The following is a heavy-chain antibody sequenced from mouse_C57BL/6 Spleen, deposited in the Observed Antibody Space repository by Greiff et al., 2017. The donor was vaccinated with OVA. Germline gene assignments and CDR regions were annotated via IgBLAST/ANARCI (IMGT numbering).Heavy chain of an antibody. CDR2: INPNYGTT. D-gene: IGHD2-10*02. J-gene: IGHJ1*03. CDR1: GYSFTDYN. Sequence: EVQLQQPGPELVKPGASVKISCKASGYSFTDYNMNWVKQSHGKSLEWIGVINPNYGTTSYNQKFKGKATLTVDQSSSTAYMQLNSLTSEDSAVYYCARWRALYGAWYFDVWGTGTTVTVSS. CDR3: ARWRALYGAWYFDV. V-gene: IGHV1-39*01.